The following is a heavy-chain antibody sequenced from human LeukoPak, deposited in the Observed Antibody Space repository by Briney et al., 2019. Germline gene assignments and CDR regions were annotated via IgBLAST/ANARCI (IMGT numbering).Heavy chain of an antibody. D-gene: IGHD6-6*01. CDR3: ARSSYSSSSSV. V-gene: IGHV3-33*01. Sequence: GGSLRLSCAASGISFSAHGMHWVRQAPGKGLEWVAIIRFDGSNIHYADSVKGRFTISRDNAKNSLYLQINSLRAEDTAVYYCARSSYSSSSSVWGQGTMVTVSS. CDR2: IRFDGSNI. CDR1: GISFSAHG. J-gene: IGHJ3*01.